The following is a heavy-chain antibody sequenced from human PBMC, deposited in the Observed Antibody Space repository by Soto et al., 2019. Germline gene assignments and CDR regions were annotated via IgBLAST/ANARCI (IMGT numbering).Heavy chain of an antibody. CDR1: GFTFSSYG. CDR2: IWYDGSNK. D-gene: IGHD6-13*01. Sequence: HPGGSLRLSCAASGFTFSSYGMHWVRQAPGKGLEWVAVIWYDGSNKYYADSVKGRFTISRDNSKNTLYLQMNSLRAEDTAVYYCARARAAGTEWYVRYFDYWGQGTLVTVSS. CDR3: ARARAAGTEWYVRYFDY. J-gene: IGHJ4*02. V-gene: IGHV3-33*01.